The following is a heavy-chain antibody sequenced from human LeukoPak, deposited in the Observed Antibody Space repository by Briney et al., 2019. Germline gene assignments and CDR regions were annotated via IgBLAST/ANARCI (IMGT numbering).Heavy chain of an antibody. CDR3: TTGGGTSDY. V-gene: IGHV3-15*01. CDR1: GFTFSNAW. Sequence: PGGSLRLSCAASGFTFSNAWMGWVRQAPGKGLEWVGRIRRKTDGGTTEYAAPVKGRFTISRDDSKNTLYLQMNILKTEDTAMYYCTTGGGTSDYWGQGTLVTVSS. J-gene: IGHJ4*02. CDR2: IRRKTDGGTT. D-gene: IGHD3-16*01.